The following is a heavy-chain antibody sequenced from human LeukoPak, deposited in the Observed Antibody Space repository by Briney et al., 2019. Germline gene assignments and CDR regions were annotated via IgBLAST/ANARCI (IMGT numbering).Heavy chain of an antibody. Sequence: SETLSLTCTVPGGSISSYYWSWIRQPPGMGLEWIGYIYYSGSTNYNPSLKSRVTISVDTSKNQFSLKLSSVTAADTAVYYCARASGFYGVGYCGMDVWGQGTTVTVSS. CDR1: GGSISSYY. J-gene: IGHJ6*02. CDR3: ARASGFYGVGYCGMDV. D-gene: IGHD4-17*01. V-gene: IGHV4-59*01. CDR2: IYYSGST.